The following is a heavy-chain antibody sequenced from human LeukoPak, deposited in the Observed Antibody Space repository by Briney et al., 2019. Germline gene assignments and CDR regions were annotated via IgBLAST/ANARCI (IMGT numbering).Heavy chain of an antibody. CDR3: ARDYDFWSGRSYYMDV. D-gene: IGHD3-3*01. Sequence: RPGGSLRLSCAASGFTFDHYAMSWVRQAPGKGLEWVSGINWNGVSTGYVDSVKGRFTISRDNAKNSLYLQMNSLRAEDAALYHCARDYDFWSGRSYYMDVWGKGTTVTVSS. V-gene: IGHV3-20*01. CDR2: INWNGVST. J-gene: IGHJ6*03. CDR1: GFTFDHYA.